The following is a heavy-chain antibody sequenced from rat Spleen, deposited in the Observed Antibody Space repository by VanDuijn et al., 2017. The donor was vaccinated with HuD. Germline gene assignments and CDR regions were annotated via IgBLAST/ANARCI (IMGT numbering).Heavy chain of an antibody. D-gene: IGHD1-10*01. CDR1: GFTFNNYW. CDR3: TRQNNYAAY. CDR2: ISDTGGSS. V-gene: IGHV5-31*01. J-gene: IGHJ3*01. Sequence: EVHLVESGGGLVQPGGSLKLSCVASGFTFNNYWMTWNRQAPGKGLEWVASISDTGGSSYYPDSVKGRFTISRDNAKSTLYLQMKSLGSEDTATYYCTRQNNYAAYWGQGTLGTVSS.